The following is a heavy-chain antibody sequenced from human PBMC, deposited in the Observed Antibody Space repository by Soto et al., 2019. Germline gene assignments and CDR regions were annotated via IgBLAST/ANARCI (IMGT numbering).Heavy chain of an antibody. J-gene: IGHJ6*02. Sequence: QVQLVQSGAEVRKPGSSVTVSCKASGGTFSNYAISWVRQAPGQGLEWMGGIIPIVGTGSYAQKFQGRVTITADEPTTAAYRELSSLRFEDTAVYYCAIVVILVPTASTHYYYHMDVWGPGTTVTVSS. V-gene: IGHV1-69*01. D-gene: IGHD2-2*01. CDR2: IIPIVGTG. CDR3: AIVVILVPTASTHYYYHMDV. CDR1: GGTFSNYA.